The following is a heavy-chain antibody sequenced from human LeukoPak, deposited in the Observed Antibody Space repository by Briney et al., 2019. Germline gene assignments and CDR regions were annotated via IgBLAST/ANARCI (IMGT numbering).Heavy chain of an antibody. CDR3: TRDCVRTGGYLDY. CDR1: GFSFGDYA. Sequence: PGGSLRLSCTVSGFSFGDYAMSWVRQAPGKGLEWVGFIRGKAKGGATDYAASVKGRFTISRDDSKRVAYLHMNSLTMEDTAVYCCTRDCVRTGGYLDYWGQGTLVTVSS. J-gene: IGHJ4*02. V-gene: IGHV3-49*04. D-gene: IGHD7-27*01. CDR2: IRGKAKGGAT.